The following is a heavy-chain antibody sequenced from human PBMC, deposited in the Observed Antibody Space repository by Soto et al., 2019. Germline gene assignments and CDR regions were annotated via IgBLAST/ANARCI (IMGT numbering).Heavy chain of an antibody. CDR2: MNPICGNT. CDR1: GGTFSSYA. J-gene: IGHJ3*02. V-gene: IGHV1-8*02. Sequence: GASVKVSCKASGGTFSSYAISWVRQAPGQGLEWMGGMNPICGNTDYAQKFQGRVTMTGNKSISTAYMELSSLRSEDTAVYYCARTHIVVYPADAFDIWGQGTMVTVSS. CDR3: ARTHIVVYPADAFDI. D-gene: IGHD2-15*01.